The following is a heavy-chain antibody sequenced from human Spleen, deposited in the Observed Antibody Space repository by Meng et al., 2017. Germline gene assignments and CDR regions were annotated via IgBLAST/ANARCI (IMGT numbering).Heavy chain of an antibody. CDR2: LSYSGNT. D-gene: IGHD4-17*01. J-gene: IGHJ4*02. Sequence: EWVHVLVKTSETMSSTSIVSGGSISIDNSSWGWIRHPPGNGLEWIGRLSYSGNTYYIPSLESRITMTIDTSKHHCSLRLRSVTAADTAVYYCAREDYGDYPLVGFWSQGTLVTVSS. CDR1: GGSISIDNSS. V-gene: IGHV4-39*07. CDR3: AREDYGDYPLVGF.